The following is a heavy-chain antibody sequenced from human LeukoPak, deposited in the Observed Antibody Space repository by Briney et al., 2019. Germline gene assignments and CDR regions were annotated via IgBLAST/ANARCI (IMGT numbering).Heavy chain of an antibody. D-gene: IGHD4-11*01. V-gene: IGHV4-39*01. CDR3: ARRRTTVTFDYYYYMDV. CDR1: GGSISSSSYY. Sequence: PSETLSLTCTVSGGSISSSSYYWRWIRQPPGKGLEWIGRSYYSGSTYYNPSLKSRVTISVDTSKNQFSLKLSSVTAADTAVYYCARRRTTVTFDYYYYMDVWGKGTTVTVSS. J-gene: IGHJ6*03. CDR2: SYYSGST.